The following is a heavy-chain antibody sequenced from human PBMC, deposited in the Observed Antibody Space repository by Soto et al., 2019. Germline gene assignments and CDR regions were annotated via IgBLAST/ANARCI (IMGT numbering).Heavy chain of an antibody. CDR2: IYSGGST. V-gene: IGHV3-53*04. CDR3: ARDGDGWWAFDI. CDR1: GFTVSSNY. D-gene: IGHD6-19*01. J-gene: IGHJ3*02. Sequence: EVQLVESGGGLVQPGGSLRLSCAASGFTVSSNYMSWVRQAPGKGLEWVSVIYSGGSTYYADSVKGRFTSSRHNSKNTLYLQMNSLRAEDTAVYYCARDGDGWWAFDIWGQGTMVTVAS.